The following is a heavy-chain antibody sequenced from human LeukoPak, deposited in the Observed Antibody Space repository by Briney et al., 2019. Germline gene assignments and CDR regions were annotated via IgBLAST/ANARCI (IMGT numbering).Heavy chain of an antibody. D-gene: IGHD1-26*01. CDR1: GFTFSSYA. CDR3: AKGEEDFDY. Sequence: GGSLRLSCAASGFTFSSYAMSWVRQAPGKGLEWVSAISGSGGSTFYADSVKGRFTISRDNSKNTLSLQMNSLRAEDTAVYFCAKGEEDFDYWGQGTLVTVSS. CDR2: ISGSGGST. J-gene: IGHJ4*02. V-gene: IGHV3-23*01.